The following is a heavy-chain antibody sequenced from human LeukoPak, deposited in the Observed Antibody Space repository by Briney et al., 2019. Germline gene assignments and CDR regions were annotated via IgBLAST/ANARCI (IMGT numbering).Heavy chain of an antibody. Sequence: PGRSLRLSCAASGFTFSSYAMHWVRPAPGKGLEGVAVISYDGSNKYYADSVKGRFTISRDNSKNTLYLQMNSLRAEDTAVYYCARDGSGGWYFDYWGQGTLVTVSS. CDR2: ISYDGSNK. J-gene: IGHJ4*02. V-gene: IGHV3-30-3*01. CDR1: GFTFSSYA. CDR3: ARDGSGGWYFDY. D-gene: IGHD6-19*01.